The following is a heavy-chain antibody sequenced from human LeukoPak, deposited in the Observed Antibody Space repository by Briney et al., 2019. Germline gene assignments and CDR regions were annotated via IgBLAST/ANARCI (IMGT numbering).Heavy chain of an antibody. V-gene: IGHV3-23*01. CDR1: GFTFSTYA. D-gene: IGHD2-2*02. J-gene: IGHJ4*02. CDR3: AKQGLRRTALYDY. CDR2: ISGDGGTI. Sequence: GGSLRLSCAASGFTFSTYAMSWVRQAPGNGLEWVSAISGDGGTIYYADSVKGRFTISSDNSKNTLYLQMNSLRADDTAVYSCAKQGLRRTALYDYWGQGTLVTVSS.